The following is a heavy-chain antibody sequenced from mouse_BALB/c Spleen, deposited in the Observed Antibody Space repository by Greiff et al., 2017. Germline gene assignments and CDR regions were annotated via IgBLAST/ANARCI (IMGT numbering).Heavy chain of an antibody. CDR2: ISYSGST. V-gene: IGHV3-8*02. D-gene: IGHD2-2*01. CDR3: ARYRGYDRYFDV. Sequence: EVQLVESGPSLVKPSQTLSLTCSVTGDSITSGYWNWIRKFPGNKLEYMGYISYSGSTYYNPSLKSRISITRDTSKNQYYLQLNSVTTEDTATYYCARYRGYDRYFDVWGAGTTVTVSS. J-gene: IGHJ1*01. CDR1: GDSITSGY.